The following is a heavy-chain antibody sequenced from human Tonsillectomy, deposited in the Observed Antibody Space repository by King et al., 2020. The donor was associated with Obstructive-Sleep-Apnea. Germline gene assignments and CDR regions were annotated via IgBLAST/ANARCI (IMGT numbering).Heavy chain of an antibody. D-gene: IGHD3-10*01. V-gene: IGHV3-23*04. CDR3: AKFNYYGSGRGRFDY. CDR2: ISGSGGST. J-gene: IGHJ4*02. CDR1: GFTFSSYA. Sequence: VQLVESGGGLGQPGGSLRLSCAASGFTFSSYAMSWVRQAPGKGLEWVSVISGSGGSTYYADSVTGRFTSSRDNSKNTLYLQMNSLRAEDTAVYSCAKFNYYGSGRGRFDYWGQGTLVTVSS.